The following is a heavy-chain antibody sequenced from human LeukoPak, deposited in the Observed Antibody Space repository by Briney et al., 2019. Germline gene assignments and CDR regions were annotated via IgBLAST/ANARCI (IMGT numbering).Heavy chain of an antibody. Sequence: PGGSLRLACAASGFTFSSYAMSWVGQAPGKGLERVANIKQDGSEKYYVDSVRGRFTTSRDNAKNALYLQMNSLRAEDTAVYYCAKEGRGGYNYDYWGQGTLLTVSS. CDR1: GFTFSSYA. J-gene: IGHJ4*02. V-gene: IGHV3-7*01. D-gene: IGHD5-24*01. CDR3: AKEGRGGYNYDY. CDR2: IKQDGSEK.